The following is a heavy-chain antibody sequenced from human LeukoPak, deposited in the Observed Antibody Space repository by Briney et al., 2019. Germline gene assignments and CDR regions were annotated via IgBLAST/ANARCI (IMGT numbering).Heavy chain of an antibody. Sequence: GGSLRLSCAASGFVFSNAWMTWVRQAPGKGLEWVGRITRTTDGGTTDYAAPVKGRFTISRDDSKNTLYLQMNSLKTEDAAVYYCSELSSYWGQGTLVTVSS. D-gene: IGHD1-26*01. J-gene: IGHJ4*02. V-gene: IGHV3-15*01. CDR1: GFVFSNAW. CDR3: SELSSY. CDR2: ITRTTDGGTT.